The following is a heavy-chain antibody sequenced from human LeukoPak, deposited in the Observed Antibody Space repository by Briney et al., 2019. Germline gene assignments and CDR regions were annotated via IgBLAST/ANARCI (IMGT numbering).Heavy chain of an antibody. V-gene: IGHV4-59*01. CDR2: IFYSGST. CDR3: ARDRIYGFDI. J-gene: IGHJ3*02. D-gene: IGHD2-15*01. CDR1: DGSISSYY. Sequence: SETLSLTCTVPDGSISSYYWSWIRQPPGKGLEWIGYIFYSGSTNYNPSLKSRVTISLDTSKNQFSLKLTSVTAADTAVYYCARDRIYGFDIWGQGTMVTVSS.